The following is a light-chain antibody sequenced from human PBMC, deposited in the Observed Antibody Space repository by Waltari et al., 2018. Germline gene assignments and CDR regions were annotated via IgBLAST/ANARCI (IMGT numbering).Light chain of an antibody. Sequence: QSALTQPASVSGSPGQSITISCTGTSSDIGGHNYVSWYQQHPGKAPKLVIFEVTTRPSGVSHRVAGSKSGNTASLTISGLQAEDEADYYCTSYTPSVTWVFGGGTKVTVL. CDR3: TSYTPSVTWV. CDR2: EVT. CDR1: SSDIGGHNY. V-gene: IGLV2-14*01. J-gene: IGLJ3*02.